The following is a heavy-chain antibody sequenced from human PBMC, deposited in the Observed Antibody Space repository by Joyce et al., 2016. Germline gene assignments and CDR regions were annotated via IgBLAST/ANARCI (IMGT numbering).Heavy chain of an antibody. CDR2: INRDDSRI. CDR3: TTPSCAN. J-gene: IGHJ4*02. CDR1: GIIFRSNE. Sequence: EVHLVESGGGLVQPGGSLRLSRDASGIIFRSNEMNWVRQAPGKGLEWISSINRDDSRIHYAESVRGRFTISRDNARNSLYLEMNYLRVEDTAIYYCTTPSCANWGQGSLVTVSS. V-gene: IGHV3-48*03. D-gene: IGHD2-2*01.